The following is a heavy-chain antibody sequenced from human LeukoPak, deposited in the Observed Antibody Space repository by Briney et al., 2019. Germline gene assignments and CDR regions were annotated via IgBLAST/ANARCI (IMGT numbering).Heavy chain of an antibody. D-gene: IGHD4-17*01. V-gene: IGHV1-8*01. Sequence: ASVKVSCKASGYTFTSYDINWVGQATGQGLEWMGWMNPNSGNTGFAQKFQGRVTMTRNTSISTAYMELSSLRSEDTAVYYCARGRTTVTYNWFDPWGQGTLVTVSS. J-gene: IGHJ5*02. CDR1: GYTFTSYD. CDR3: ARGRTTVTYNWFDP. CDR2: MNPNSGNT.